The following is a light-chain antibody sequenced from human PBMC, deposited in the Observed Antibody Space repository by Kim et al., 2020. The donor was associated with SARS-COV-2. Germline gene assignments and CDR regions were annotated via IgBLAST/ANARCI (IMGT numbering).Light chain of an antibody. V-gene: IGLV7-43*01. J-gene: IGLJ3*02. CDR1: TGAVTSGYY. CDR2: SIR. CDR3: LLYHGGAWV. Sequence: QAVVTQEPSLTVSSGGTVTLTCASSTGAVTSGYYPNWFQQKPGQAPRALIYSIRDKHSWTPARFSGSLLGGKAALTLSGVQPEDEAEYYCLLYHGGAWVFGGGTQLTVL.